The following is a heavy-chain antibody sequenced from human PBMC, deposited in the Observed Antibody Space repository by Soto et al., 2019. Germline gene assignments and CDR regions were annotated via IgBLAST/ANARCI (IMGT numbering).Heavy chain of an antibody. V-gene: IGHV1-69*13. CDR2: IIPTFGTA. J-gene: IGHJ6*02. D-gene: IGHD2-2*01. Sequence: SVKVSCKASGGTFSSYAISWVRQAPGQGLEWMGGIIPTFGTANYAQKFQGRVTITADESTSTAYMELSSLRSEDTAVYYCARSGGNYCSSTSCYYYYYGMDVWGQGTTVTVSS. CDR3: ARSGGNYCSSTSCYYYYYGMDV. CDR1: GGTFSSYA.